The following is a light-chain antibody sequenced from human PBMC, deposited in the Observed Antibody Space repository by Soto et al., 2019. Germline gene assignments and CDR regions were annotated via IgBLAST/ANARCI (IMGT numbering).Light chain of an antibody. Sequence: EIVMTQSPATLSVSPGQRATLSCRASQSVSRNLAWYQQKPGQAPRLLIYGASTRATGIPARFSGSGSGTEVPPTNRRLQAEEFAVYYCQQYKKWVTLGQGTRLEIK. CDR3: QQYKKWVT. V-gene: IGKV3-15*01. CDR2: GAS. J-gene: IGKJ5*01. CDR1: QSVSRN.